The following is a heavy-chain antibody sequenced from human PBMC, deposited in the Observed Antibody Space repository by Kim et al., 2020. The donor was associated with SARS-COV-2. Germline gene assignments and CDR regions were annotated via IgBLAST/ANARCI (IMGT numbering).Heavy chain of an antibody. CDR3: ARDQHCSSTSCHMITNYYYYGMDV. Sequence: GGSLRLSCAASGFTFSSYAMHWVRQAPGKGLEWVAVISYDGSNKYYADSVKGRFTISRDNSKNTLYLQMNSLRAEDTAVYYCARDQHCSSTSCHMITNYYYYGMDVWGQGTTVTVSS. J-gene: IGHJ6*02. V-gene: IGHV3-30-3*01. CDR1: GFTFSSYA. D-gene: IGHD2-2*02. CDR2: ISYDGSNK.